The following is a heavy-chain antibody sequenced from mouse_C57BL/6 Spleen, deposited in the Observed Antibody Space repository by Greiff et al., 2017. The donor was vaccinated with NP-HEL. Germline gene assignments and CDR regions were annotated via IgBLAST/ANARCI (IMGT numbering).Heavy chain of an antibody. V-gene: IGHV1-15*01. CDR2: IDPETGGT. J-gene: IGHJ2*01. CDR1: GYTFTDYE. Sequence: VHLVESGAELVRPGASVTLSCKASGYTFTDYEMHWVKQTPVHGLEWIGAIDPETGGTAYNQKFKGKAILTADKSSSPAYMELRSLTSEDSAVYYFLYGSGYWGQGTTLTVSS. D-gene: IGHD1-1*01. CDR3: LYGSGY.